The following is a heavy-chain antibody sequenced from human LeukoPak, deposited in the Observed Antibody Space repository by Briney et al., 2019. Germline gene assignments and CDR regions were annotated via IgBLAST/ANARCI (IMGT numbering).Heavy chain of an antibody. Sequence: SETLSLTCTVSGGSISSGSYYWSWIRQPAGKGLEWIGRIYTSGSTDYNPSLKSRVTISVDTSKNQFSLKLSSVTAADTAVYYCARDTDYSNYDNYYYYMDVWGKGTTVTVSS. J-gene: IGHJ6*03. CDR1: GGSISSGSYY. CDR2: IYTSGST. CDR3: ARDTDYSNYDNYYYYMDV. D-gene: IGHD4-11*01. V-gene: IGHV4-61*02.